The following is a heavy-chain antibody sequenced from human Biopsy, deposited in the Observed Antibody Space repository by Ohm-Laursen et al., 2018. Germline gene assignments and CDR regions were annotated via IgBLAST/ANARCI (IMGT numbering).Heavy chain of an antibody. D-gene: IGHD4-23*01. CDR3: ARGSNDSGGLYFPR. CDR2: ISYTGYT. J-gene: IGHJ4*02. V-gene: IGHV4-59*11. Sequence: SDTLSLTCTVSGGPFTGHYWSWIRQPPGKGLEWIGHISYTGYTSYNTSLKSRVTISVDTSRNHFSLGLSSLTAADTAVYYCARGSNDSGGLYFPRWGQGTLLTVSS. CDR1: GGPFTGHY.